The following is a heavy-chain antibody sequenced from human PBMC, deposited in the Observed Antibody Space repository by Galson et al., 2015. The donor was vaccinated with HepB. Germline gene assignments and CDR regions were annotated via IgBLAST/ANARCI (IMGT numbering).Heavy chain of an antibody. CDR3: AREKGYCSGGSCNTPLSPYYYYGMDV. J-gene: IGHJ6*02. CDR2: ISSSSSTI. Sequence: SLRLSCAASGFTFSSYSMNWVRQAPGKGLEWVSYISSSSSTIYYADSVKGRFTISRDNAKNSLYLQMNSLRDEDTAVYYCAREKGYCSGGSCNTPLSPYYYYGMDVWGQGTTVTVSS. D-gene: IGHD2-15*01. V-gene: IGHV3-48*02. CDR1: GFTFSSYS.